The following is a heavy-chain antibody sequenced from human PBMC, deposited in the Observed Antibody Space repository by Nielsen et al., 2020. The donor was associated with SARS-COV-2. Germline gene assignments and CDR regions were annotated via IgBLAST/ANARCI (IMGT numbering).Heavy chain of an antibody. J-gene: IGHJ4*02. CDR3: AAHYSGSYYGDY. Sequence: GESLKISCAASGFTFSSYWMSWVRQAPGKGLEWVANIKQDGSEKYYVDSVKGRFTISRDNAKNSLYLQMNSLRAEDTAVYYCAAHYSGSYYGDYWGQGTLVTVSS. D-gene: IGHD1-26*01. V-gene: IGHV3-7*03. CDR2: IKQDGSEK. CDR1: GFTFSSYW.